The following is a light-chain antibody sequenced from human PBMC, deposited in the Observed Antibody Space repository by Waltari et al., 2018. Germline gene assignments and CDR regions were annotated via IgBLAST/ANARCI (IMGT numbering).Light chain of an antibody. Sequence: QSALTQPASVSGSPGQSITISCTGTISDVGAYDYVYWYQQHPGKAPQLMIYDVSNRPSGISNRFSGSKSGNTASLSISGLQTEDEAEYYCSAYTTSVTLVFGTGTKVTVL. V-gene: IGLV2-14*03. CDR2: DVS. CDR1: ISDVGAYDY. J-gene: IGLJ1*01. CDR3: SAYTTSVTLV.